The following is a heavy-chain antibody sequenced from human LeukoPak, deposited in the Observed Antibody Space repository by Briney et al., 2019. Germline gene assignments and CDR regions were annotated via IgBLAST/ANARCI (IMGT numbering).Heavy chain of an antibody. CDR1: GFSXSGYW. CDR3: ARDPRNVGLAP. CDR2: NNGDGSTT. Sequence: SLRLSCVASGFSXSGYWMYWXRQAPGKGLMYISRNNGDGSTTNYADVVKGRFTMSRDNVKNTLYLQMNGLRVEDTAVYYCARDPRNVGLAPWGQGTLVTVSS. D-gene: IGHD2-15*01. V-gene: IGHV3-74*01. J-gene: IGHJ5*02.